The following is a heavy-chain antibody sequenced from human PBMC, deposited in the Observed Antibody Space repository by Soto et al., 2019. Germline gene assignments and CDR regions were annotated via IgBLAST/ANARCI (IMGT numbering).Heavy chain of an antibody. D-gene: IGHD3-16*01. Sequence: EVVLVESGGGSVQRGGSLRLSCEASGFSLGSHSMNWVRQAPGKGLEWISFISSSSSTIYYSDSVKGRFTISRDNAKNAVYLQMNSLGDEDTAMYYCARGLKAGYNCLYYWGQGTLVTVSS. CDR1: GFSLGSHS. CDR3: ARGLKAGYNCLYY. V-gene: IGHV3-48*02. J-gene: IGHJ4*02. CDR2: ISSSSSTI.